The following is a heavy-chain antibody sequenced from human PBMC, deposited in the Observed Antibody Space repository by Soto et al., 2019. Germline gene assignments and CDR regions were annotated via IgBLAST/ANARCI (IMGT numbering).Heavy chain of an antibody. CDR2: IIPILGIA. V-gene: IGHV1-69*02. J-gene: IGHJ3*02. CDR3: ASTNCSGGSCGAFDI. D-gene: IGHD2-15*01. Sequence: QVQLVQSGAEVKKPGSSVKVSCKASGGTFSSYTISWVRQAPGQGLEWMGRIIPILGIANYAQKFQGRVTITADKSTSTAYMELSRLRSEDTAVYYCASTNCSGGSCGAFDIWGQGTMVTVSS. CDR1: GGTFSSYT.